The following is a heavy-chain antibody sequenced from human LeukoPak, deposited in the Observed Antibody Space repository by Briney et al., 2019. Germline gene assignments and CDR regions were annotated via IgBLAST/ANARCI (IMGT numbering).Heavy chain of an antibody. J-gene: IGHJ4*02. CDR2: IIPIFGTA. CDR3: ARAGPMVRGVIIPFDY. V-gene: IGHV1-69*05. Sequence: SVKVSCKASGGTFSSYAISWVRQAPGQGLEWMGGIIPIFGTANYAQRFQGRVTITTVESTSTAYMELSSLRSEDTAVYYCARAGPMVRGVIIPFDYWGQGTLVTVSS. CDR1: GGTFSSYA. D-gene: IGHD3-10*01.